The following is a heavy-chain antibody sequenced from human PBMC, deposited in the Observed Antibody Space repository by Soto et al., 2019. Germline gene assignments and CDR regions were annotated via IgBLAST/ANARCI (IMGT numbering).Heavy chain of an antibody. V-gene: IGHV1-24*01. D-gene: IGHD6-19*01. CDR3: ATVAAVAGIVYFDY. CDR2: FDPEDGET. CDR1: GYTLTELS. Sequence: ASVKVSCKVSGYTLTELSMHWVRQAPGKGLEWMGGFDPEDGETIYAQKFQGRVTMTEDTSTDTAYMELSSLRSEDTAVYYCATVAAVAGIVYFDYWGQGTLVTVSS. J-gene: IGHJ4*02.